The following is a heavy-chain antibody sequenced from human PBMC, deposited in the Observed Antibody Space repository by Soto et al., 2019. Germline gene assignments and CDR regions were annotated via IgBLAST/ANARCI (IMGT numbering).Heavy chain of an antibody. Sequence: GGSLRLSCAASGFTFSNYAMSWVRQAPGKGLEWVSAITGSGGDTYYADSVEGRFTISRDNSRNALYLQMNSLRVDDTAVYYCGRLWIVGPSGAFDIWGQGTMFTVSS. J-gene: IGHJ3*02. CDR3: GRLWIVGPSGAFDI. V-gene: IGHV3-23*01. CDR2: ITGSGGDT. CDR1: GFTFSNYA. D-gene: IGHD1-26*01.